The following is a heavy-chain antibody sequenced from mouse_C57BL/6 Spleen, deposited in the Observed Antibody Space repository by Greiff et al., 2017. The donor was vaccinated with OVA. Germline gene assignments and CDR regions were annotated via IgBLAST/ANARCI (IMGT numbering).Heavy chain of an antibody. CDR1: GFTFSNYW. CDR2: IRLKSDNYAT. Sequence: EVKLEESGGGLVQPGGSMKLSCVASGFTFSNYWMNWVRQSPEKGLEWVAQIRLKSDNYATHYAESVKGRFTISRDDSKSSVYLQMNNLRAEDTGIYYCTGSKLLYDYFDYWGQGTTLTVSS. J-gene: IGHJ2*01. V-gene: IGHV6-3*01. CDR3: TGSKLLYDYFDY. D-gene: IGHD2-12*01.